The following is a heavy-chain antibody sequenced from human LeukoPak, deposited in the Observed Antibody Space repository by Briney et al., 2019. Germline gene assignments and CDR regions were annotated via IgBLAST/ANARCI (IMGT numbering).Heavy chain of an antibody. Sequence: ASVTVSCKASGYTFTGYYMHWVRQAPGQGLEWMGWINPNSGGTNYAQKFQGRVTMTRDTSISTAYMELSRLRSDDTAVYYCARDHNPTIHSGSYSLDYWGQGTLVTVSS. V-gene: IGHV1-2*02. CDR1: GYTFTGYY. CDR3: ARDHNPTIHSGSYSLDY. D-gene: IGHD1-26*01. J-gene: IGHJ4*02. CDR2: INPNSGGT.